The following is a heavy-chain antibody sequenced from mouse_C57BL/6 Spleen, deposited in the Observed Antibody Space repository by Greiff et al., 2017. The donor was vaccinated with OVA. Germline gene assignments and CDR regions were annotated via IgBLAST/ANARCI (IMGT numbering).Heavy chain of an antibody. J-gene: IGHJ3*01. CDR2: IWTGGGT. Sequence: VKLMESGPGLVAPSQSLSITCTVSGFPLTSYAISWVRQPPGKGLEWLGVIWTGGGTNYNSALKSRLSISKDNSKSQVFLKMNSLQTDDTARYYCARNCPYYYGSSCFAYWGQGTLVTVSA. CDR3: ARNCPYYYGSSCFAY. CDR1: GFPLTSYA. D-gene: IGHD1-1*01. V-gene: IGHV2-9-1*01.